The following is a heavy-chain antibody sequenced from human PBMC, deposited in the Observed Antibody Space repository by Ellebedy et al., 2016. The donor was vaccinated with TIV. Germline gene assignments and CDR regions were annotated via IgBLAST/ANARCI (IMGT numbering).Heavy chain of an antibody. CDR3: AHSPFRAMAGFPLYYFDY. CDR2: IYCNDDK. Sequence: SGPTLVKPTQTLTLTCTLSGNSLSTSGVSVGWIRQPPGKALEWLALIYCNDDKRYSPSLKSRLTVTKDTSKNQVVLTMTNMDPVDTATYYCAHSPFRAMAGFPLYYFDYWGQGTLVTVSS. D-gene: IGHD6-19*01. V-gene: IGHV2-5*01. CDR1: GNSLSTSGVS. J-gene: IGHJ4*02.